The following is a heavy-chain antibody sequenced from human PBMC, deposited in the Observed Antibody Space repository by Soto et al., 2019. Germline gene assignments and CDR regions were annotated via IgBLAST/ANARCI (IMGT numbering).Heavy chain of an antibody. V-gene: IGHV1-18*01. D-gene: IGHD2-15*01. CDR1: GYTFTIYR. CDR2: ISAYNGNT. Sequence: SLNVSWKGSGYTFTIYRISWVLQAPGQGLEWMGWISAYNGNTNYAQKLQGRVTMTTDTSTSTAYMELRSLRSDDTAVYYCENIRRGAFSFDSWGHAPLVTAPQ. J-gene: IGHJ4*01. CDR3: ENIRRGAFSFDS.